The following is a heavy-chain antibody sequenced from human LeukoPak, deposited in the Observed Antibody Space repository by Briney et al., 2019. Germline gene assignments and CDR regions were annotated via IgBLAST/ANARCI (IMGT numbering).Heavy chain of an antibody. Sequence: GGSLRLSCAASGFTLSSYAMSWVRQAPGKGLDWVSAISGSGGNTYYADSVKGRFTISRDNSKNTLYLQMNSLRAEDTAVYYCAKDQYGGNPQYYFDYWGQGTLVTVSS. V-gene: IGHV3-23*01. CDR2: ISGSGGNT. D-gene: IGHD4-23*01. CDR1: GFTLSSYA. J-gene: IGHJ4*02. CDR3: AKDQYGGNPQYYFDY.